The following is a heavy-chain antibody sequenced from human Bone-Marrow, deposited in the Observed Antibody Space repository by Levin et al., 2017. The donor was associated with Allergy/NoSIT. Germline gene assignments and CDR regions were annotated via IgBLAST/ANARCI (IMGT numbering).Heavy chain of an antibody. CDR3: AREWWGYDDFWSGYYTGQLHGMDV. CDR2: ISAYNGNT. V-gene: IGHV1-18*01. Sequence: ASVKVSCKASGYTFTSYGISWVRQAPGQGLEWMGWISAYNGNTNYAQKLQGRVTMTTDTSTSTAYMELRSLRSDDTAVYYCAREWWGYDDFWSGYYTGQLHGMDVWGQGTTVTVSS. CDR1: GYTFTSYG. J-gene: IGHJ6*02. D-gene: IGHD3-3*01.